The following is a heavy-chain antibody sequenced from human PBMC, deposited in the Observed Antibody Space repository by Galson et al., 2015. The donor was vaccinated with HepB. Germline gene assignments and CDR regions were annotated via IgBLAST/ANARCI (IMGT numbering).Heavy chain of an antibody. D-gene: IGHD3-3*02. CDR2: IGSGGGNR. Sequence: SLRLSCAASGFTFNTNAMTWVRQAPGKGLEWVSTIGSGGGNRYYADSVKGRYSISRDNSKNMVYLQMTSLRAEDTAVYYCAKTQLASHRIFEVGMMEYFVYRGECTVVSV. V-gene: IGHV3-23*01. CDR3: AKTQLASHRIFEVGMMEYFVY. J-gene: IGHJ4*01. CDR1: GFTFNTNA.